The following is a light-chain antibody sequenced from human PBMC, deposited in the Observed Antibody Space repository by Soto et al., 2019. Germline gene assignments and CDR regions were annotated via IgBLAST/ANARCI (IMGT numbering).Light chain of an antibody. CDR2: DVT. Sequence: QSVLTQPPSVSGSPGQSVTITCTGTSSDVGGYNYVSWFQQHPGKAPKLMIYDVTKRPSGVPDRFSGSKSGNTASLTISGLQAEDDADYYCCSYAGNYEIFGGGTKLTVL. V-gene: IGLV2-11*01. J-gene: IGLJ2*01. CDR3: CSYAGNYEI. CDR1: SSDVGGYNY.